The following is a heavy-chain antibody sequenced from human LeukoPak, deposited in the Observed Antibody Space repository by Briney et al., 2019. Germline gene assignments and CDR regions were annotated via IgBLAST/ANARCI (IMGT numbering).Heavy chain of an antibody. CDR3: ARVRYDSSGYYHTDAFDI. Sequence: GASVKVSCKASGYTFTSYDINWVRQATGQGLEWMGWMNPNSGNTGYAQEFQGRVTMTRNTSISTAYMELSSLRSEDTAVYYCARVRYDSSGYYHTDAFDIWGQGTMVTVSS. V-gene: IGHV1-8*01. J-gene: IGHJ3*02. CDR2: MNPNSGNT. D-gene: IGHD3-22*01. CDR1: GYTFTSYD.